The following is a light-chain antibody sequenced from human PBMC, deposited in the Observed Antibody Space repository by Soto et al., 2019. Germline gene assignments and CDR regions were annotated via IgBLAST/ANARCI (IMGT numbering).Light chain of an antibody. J-gene: IGKJ1*01. CDR2: GAT. V-gene: IGKV3D-15*01. Sequence: EIVMTQSPATLSVSPGERATLSCRASQSVNIDLAWYQQKPGQAPRLLIFGATYRATGIPARFSGSGSGTDFTLTINRLEPEDFAMYYCQQYGSMWTFGQGTKVDIK. CDR3: QQYGSMWT. CDR1: QSVNID.